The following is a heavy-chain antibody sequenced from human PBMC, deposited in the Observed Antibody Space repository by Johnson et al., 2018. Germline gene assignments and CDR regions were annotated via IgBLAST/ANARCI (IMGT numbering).Heavy chain of an antibody. CDR3: ARGGTGVGPTGFDI. V-gene: IGHV3-33*01. CDR1: GFTFSSYG. Sequence: QEQLVECGGGVVQPGRSLRLCCAASGFTFSSYGMHWVRQAPGTGLEWVAVIWYDGSNKYYEDSVKGRFTISRDNSKQTRYLQMNSLKAEDTAVYYCARGGTGVGPTGFDIWGQGTMVTVSS. CDR2: IWYDGSNK. D-gene: IGHD1-26*01. J-gene: IGHJ3*02.